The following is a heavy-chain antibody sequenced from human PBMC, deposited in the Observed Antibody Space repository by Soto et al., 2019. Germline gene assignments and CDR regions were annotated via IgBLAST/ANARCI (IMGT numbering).Heavy chain of an antibody. J-gene: IGHJ3*01. CDR2: ISGDSGSS. CDR3: TKRRSARPGFDAFDL. Sequence: GGSLRLSCAASGFTFEAYSLHWVRQLPGKGLEWVAGISGDSGSSGYADSVRGRFTFSRDNAKNSLFLQMSSLSPEDTALYYCTKRRSARPGFDAFDLWGQGTMVTVSS. V-gene: IGHV3-9*01. CDR1: GFTFEAYS.